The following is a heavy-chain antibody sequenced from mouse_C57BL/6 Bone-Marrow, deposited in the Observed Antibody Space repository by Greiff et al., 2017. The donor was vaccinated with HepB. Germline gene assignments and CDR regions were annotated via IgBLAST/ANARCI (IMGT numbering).Heavy chain of an antibody. Sequence: QVQLKEPGAELVMPGASVKLSCKASGYTFTSYWMHWVKQRPGQGLEWIGEIDPSDSYTNYNQKFKGKSTLTVDKSSSTAYMQLSSLTSEDSAVYYCARRPLFDYDEAWFAYWGQGTLVTVSA. CDR1: GYTFTSYW. CDR2: IDPSDSYT. D-gene: IGHD2-4*01. CDR3: ARRPLFDYDEAWFAY. J-gene: IGHJ3*01. V-gene: IGHV1-69*01.